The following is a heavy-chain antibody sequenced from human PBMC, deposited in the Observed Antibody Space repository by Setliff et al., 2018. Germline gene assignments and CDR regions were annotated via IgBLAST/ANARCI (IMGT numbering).Heavy chain of an antibody. J-gene: IGHJ4*02. CDR2: INAWGTAT. CDR3: ATARRGYQYGSGSLFDD. CDR1: GFTLSNHG. Sequence: GGSLRLSCAVSGFTLSNHGMNWVRQAPGKGLEWVSYINAWGTATYYADSVRGRFTIFRDNAKNSLFLQMTSLRTDDTALYYCATARRGYQYGSGSLFDDWGQGTQVTVSS. V-gene: IGHV3-48*03. D-gene: IGHD3-10*01.